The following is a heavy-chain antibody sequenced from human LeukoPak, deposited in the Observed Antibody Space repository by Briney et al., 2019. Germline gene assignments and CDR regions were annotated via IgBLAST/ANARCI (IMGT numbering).Heavy chain of an antibody. CDR2: ISFDGSNK. CDR3: TKDEGGMVFDY. Sequence: GGSLRLSCAASGFTFSSYGMHWVRQAPGKGLEWVAVISFDGSNKYSADSVKGRFTISRDNSKNTVSLQMSSLRTEDTAVYYCTKDEGGMVFDYWGQGTLVTVSS. D-gene: IGHD2-8*01. V-gene: IGHV3-30*18. J-gene: IGHJ4*02. CDR1: GFTFSSYG.